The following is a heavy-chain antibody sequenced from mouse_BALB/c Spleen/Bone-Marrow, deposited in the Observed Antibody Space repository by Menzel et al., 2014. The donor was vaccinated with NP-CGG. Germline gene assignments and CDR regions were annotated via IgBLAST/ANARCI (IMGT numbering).Heavy chain of an antibody. V-gene: IGHV4-1*02. CDR2: INPDRSTI. D-gene: IGHD1-2*01. Sequence: EVKLMESGCGLVQPGGSLKLSCAASGFDFSTFWMSWVRQAPGKGLEWIGEINPDRSTINYRPSLKDKFIISRDNAKNTLYLLMSKVRSEDTALYYCARLHYYGYGAYWGQGALVTVSA. CDR3: ARLHYYGYGAY. J-gene: IGHJ3*01. CDR1: GFDFSTFW.